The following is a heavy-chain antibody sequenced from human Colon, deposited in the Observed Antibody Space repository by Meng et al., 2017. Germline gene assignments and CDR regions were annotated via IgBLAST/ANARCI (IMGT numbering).Heavy chain of an antibody. Sequence: GESLKISCAASGFTFSSYAMTWVRQAPGKGLEWVSVISDSSGSTYYADSVKGRSTISRDNSKNTLYLQMNSLRAKDTAVYYCAKDSRNYYDSSGYYGHVDYWGQGTLVTVSS. J-gene: IGHJ4*02. V-gene: IGHV3-23*01. D-gene: IGHD3-22*01. CDR2: ISDSSGST. CDR1: GFTFSSYA. CDR3: AKDSRNYYDSSGYYGHVDY.